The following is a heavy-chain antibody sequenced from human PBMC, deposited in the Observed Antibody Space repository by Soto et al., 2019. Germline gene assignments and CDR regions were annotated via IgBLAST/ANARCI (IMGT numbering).Heavy chain of an antibody. CDR3: AKRGEKSFDY. V-gene: IGHV3-23*01. Sequence: EVQLLESGGGLVQPGGSLRLSCAASGFTFSNSAMSWVRQAPGKGLEWVSAISGSGGSTYYADSVKGRFTISRDNSKNTLYVQMNSMRAEDTAVYYCAKRGEKSFDYWGQGDLVTVSS. J-gene: IGHJ4*02. CDR2: ISGSGGST. D-gene: IGHD3-10*01. CDR1: GFTFSNSA.